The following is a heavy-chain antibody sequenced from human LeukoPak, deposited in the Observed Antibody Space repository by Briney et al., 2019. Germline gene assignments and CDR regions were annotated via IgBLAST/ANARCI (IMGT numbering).Heavy chain of an antibody. J-gene: IGHJ4*02. Sequence: PSQTLSLTCTVSGDSLTSGAYFWNWIRQQPGKGLEWIGYIYYTRSTNYNPSVESRVTILLDTSKNEFSLRLSSVTAADTAVYYCARGYYFDSGSFFEDWGQGTLVTVSS. V-gene: IGHV4-31*03. CDR1: GDSLTSGAYF. CDR3: ARGYYFDSGSFFED. CDR2: IYYTRST. D-gene: IGHD3-10*01.